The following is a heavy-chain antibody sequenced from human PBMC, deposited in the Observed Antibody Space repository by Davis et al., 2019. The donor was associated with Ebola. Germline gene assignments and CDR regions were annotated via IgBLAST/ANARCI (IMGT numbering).Heavy chain of an antibody. CDR3: AGHTSGWYWFQH. J-gene: IGHJ1*01. D-gene: IGHD6-19*01. CDR1: GFTFSRHW. V-gene: IGHV3-74*01. Sequence: GESLKISCAASGFTFSRHWMHWVRQAPGKGLVWVSRINDDGSSTSYADSVKGRFTISRDNAKNTLYLQMNSLRAEDTAVYYCAGHTSGWYWFQHWGQGTLLTVSS. CDR2: INDDGSST.